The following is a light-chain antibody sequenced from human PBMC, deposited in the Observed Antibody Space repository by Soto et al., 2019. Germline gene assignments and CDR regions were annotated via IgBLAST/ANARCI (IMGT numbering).Light chain of an antibody. Sequence: QSALTQPASVSGSPGQSITMSCTGTSSNVGGYNYVSWYQQYPGKSPKLMIFEVTNRPSGVSDRFSGSKSGNTASLTISGLQAEDEAEYYCSAFTSSNTWWFGGGTKVTVL. CDR2: EVT. V-gene: IGLV2-14*01. CDR3: SAFTSSNTWW. J-gene: IGLJ3*02. CDR1: SSNVGGYNY.